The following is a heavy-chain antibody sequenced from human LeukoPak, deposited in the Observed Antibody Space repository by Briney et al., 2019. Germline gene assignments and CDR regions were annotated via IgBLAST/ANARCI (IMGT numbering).Heavy chain of an antibody. D-gene: IGHD3-10*01. Sequence: ASVKVSCKASGYTFTSYGISWVRQAPGQGLEWMGWTSAYNGNTNYAQKLQGRVTMTTDTSTSTAYMELRSLRSDDTAVYYCARDNYYGSGSYYTGVDYWGQGTLVTVSS. V-gene: IGHV1-18*01. J-gene: IGHJ4*02. CDR1: GYTFTSYG. CDR2: TSAYNGNT. CDR3: ARDNYYGSGSYYTGVDY.